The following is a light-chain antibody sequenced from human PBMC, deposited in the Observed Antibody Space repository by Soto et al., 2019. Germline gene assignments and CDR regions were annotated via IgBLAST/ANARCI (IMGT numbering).Light chain of an antibody. Sequence: ESVSTLSPTTLSVPPGEGATLSCLSSHSEDSTLDWYQQKPGQAPRLLIHIASARAPGFSARFSASGSGTEFTLTISSLQSEDFAAYYCQQYNNWPWTFGQGTKVDIK. CDR2: IAS. CDR1: HSEDST. V-gene: IGKV3-15*01. CDR3: QQYNNWPWT. J-gene: IGKJ1*01.